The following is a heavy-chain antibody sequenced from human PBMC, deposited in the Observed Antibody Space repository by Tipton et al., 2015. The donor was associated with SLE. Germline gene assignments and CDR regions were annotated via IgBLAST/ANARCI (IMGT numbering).Heavy chain of an antibody. J-gene: IGHJ3*02. CDR1: GFTFSSYA. V-gene: IGHV3-30-3*01. Sequence: QLVQSGGGVVQPGRSLRLSCAASGFTFSSYAMHWVRQAPGKGLEWVAIISYDGSNKEYADSVKGRFTISRDNSKNTLYLQMNSLRAEDTAVYYCAREGDLEPTAFDIWGQGTMVTVSS. D-gene: IGHD1-1*01. CDR2: ISYDGSNK. CDR3: AREGDLEPTAFDI.